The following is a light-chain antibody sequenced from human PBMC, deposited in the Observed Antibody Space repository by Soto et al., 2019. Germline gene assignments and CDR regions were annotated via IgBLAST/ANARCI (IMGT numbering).Light chain of an antibody. CDR1: SSNIGAGYD. J-gene: IGLJ1*01. Sequence: QSLLPQPPSVSGAPGQRVTISCTGSSSNIGAGYDVHWYQQLPGTAPKLLIYGNSNRPSGVPDRFSGSKSGTSASLAITGLQAEDEADYYCQSYDSSLSAFYVFGTGTKVTVL. CDR2: GNS. CDR3: QSYDSSLSAFYV. V-gene: IGLV1-40*01.